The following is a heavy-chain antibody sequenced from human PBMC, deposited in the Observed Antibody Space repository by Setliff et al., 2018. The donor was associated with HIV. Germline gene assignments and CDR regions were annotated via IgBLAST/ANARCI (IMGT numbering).Heavy chain of an antibody. CDR2: IYYSGST. CDR3: ARTRAPYFFDF. D-gene: IGHD1-26*01. V-gene: IGHV4-39*01. Sequence: SETLSLTCTVSFGSIIDSRYYWGWIRQPPGKGLEWLGNIYYSGSTYYNPSLKRRVTISVDTSKNQFSLKLSSVTAADTAVYYWARTRAPYFFDFWGQGAQVTVSS. J-gene: IGHJ4*02. CDR1: FGSIIDSRYY.